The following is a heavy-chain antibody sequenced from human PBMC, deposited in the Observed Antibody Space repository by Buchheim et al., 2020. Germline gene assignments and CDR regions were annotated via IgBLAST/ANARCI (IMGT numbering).Heavy chain of an antibody. CDR3: SITSPDYYDSSGYYPRSFDL. V-gene: IGHV1-69*04. Sequence: QVQLVQSGAEVKKPGSSVKVSCKASGGTFSSYAISWVRQAPGQGLEWMGRIIPILGIANYAQKFQGRGTMTADKSTSTAHMELSSLRSEDTAVYYCSITSPDYYDSSGYYPRSFDLWGRGTL. J-gene: IGHJ2*01. CDR1: GGTFSSYA. D-gene: IGHD3-22*01. CDR2: IIPILGIA.